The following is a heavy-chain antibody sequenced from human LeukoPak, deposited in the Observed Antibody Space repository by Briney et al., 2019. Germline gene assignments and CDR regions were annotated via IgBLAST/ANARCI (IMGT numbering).Heavy chain of an antibody. Sequence: SETLSLTCAVYGGSFSGYYWSWLRQPPGKGLEGIGEINHSGSTNYNPSLKSRVTISVDTSKNQFSLKLSSVTAADTAVYYCARGKSGLFGELLRGSWFYPWGQGTLVTVSS. J-gene: IGHJ5*02. D-gene: IGHD3-10*02. CDR1: GGSFSGYY. CDR3: ARGKSGLFGELLRGSWFYP. V-gene: IGHV4-34*01. CDR2: INHSGST.